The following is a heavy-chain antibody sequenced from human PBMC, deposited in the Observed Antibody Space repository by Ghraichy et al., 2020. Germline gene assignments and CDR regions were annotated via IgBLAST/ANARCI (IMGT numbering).Heavy chain of an antibody. CDR1: GFTFSSYG. CDR2: IRYDGSNK. Sequence: LSLTCAASGFTFSSYGMHWVRQAPGKGLEWVAFIRYDGSNKYYADSVKGRFTISRDNSKNTLYLQMNSLRAEDTAVYYCAKDWTSKTKRLKQWLSRKSDYYGMDVWGQGTTVTVSS. CDR3: AKDWTSKTKRLKQWLSRKSDYYGMDV. V-gene: IGHV3-30*02. D-gene: IGHD6-19*01. J-gene: IGHJ6*02.